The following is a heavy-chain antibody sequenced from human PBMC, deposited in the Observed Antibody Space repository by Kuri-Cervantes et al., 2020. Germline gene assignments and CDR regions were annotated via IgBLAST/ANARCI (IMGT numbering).Heavy chain of an antibody. CDR2: IGTAGDT. CDR1: GFTFSSYA. J-gene: IGHJ4*02. CDR3: AKPRGRAY. Sequence: LSLTCAASGFTFSSYAMSWVRQAPGKGLEWVSAIGTAGDTYYPGSVKGRFTISRENAKNSLYLQMNSLRAGDTAVYYCAKPRGRAYWGQGTLVTVSS. V-gene: IGHV3-13*01. D-gene: IGHD2-15*01.